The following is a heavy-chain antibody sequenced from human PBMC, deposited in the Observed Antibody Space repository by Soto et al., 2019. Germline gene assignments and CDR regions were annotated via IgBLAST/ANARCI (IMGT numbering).Heavy chain of an antibody. CDR2: ISSSGSTI. J-gene: IGHJ2*01. CDR3: ARDDYGYFDL. Sequence: GGSLRLSCAASGFTFSSYEMNWVRQAPGKGLEWVSYISSSGSTIYYADSVKGRFTISRDNAKNSLYLQMNSLRAEDTAVYYCARDDYGYFDLWAVAPWSPSPQ. CDR1: GFTFSSYE. V-gene: IGHV3-48*03.